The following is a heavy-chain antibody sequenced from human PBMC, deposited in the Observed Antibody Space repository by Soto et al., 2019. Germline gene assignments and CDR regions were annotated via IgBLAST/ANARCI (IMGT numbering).Heavy chain of an antibody. J-gene: IGHJ4*02. D-gene: IGHD3-10*01. Sequence: PGGSLRLSCAASGFTFSSYAMSWVRQAPGKGLEWVSAISGSGGSTYYADSVKGRFTISRDNSKNTLYLQMNSLRAEDTAVYYCAKDLLVDGSGTLFGFFDYWGQGTLVTVSS. CDR1: GFTFSSYA. CDR3: AKDLLVDGSGTLFGFFDY. CDR2: ISGSGGST. V-gene: IGHV3-23*01.